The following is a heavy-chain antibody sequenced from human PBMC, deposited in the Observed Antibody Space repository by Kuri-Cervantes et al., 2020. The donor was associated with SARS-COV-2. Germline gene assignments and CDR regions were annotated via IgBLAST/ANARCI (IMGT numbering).Heavy chain of an antibody. D-gene: IGHD3-10*01. V-gene: IGHV4-61*02. CDR3: AREVRGPYYYYYYYMDV. J-gene: IGHJ6*03. CDR1: GGSISSGSYY. Sequence: SETLSLTCTVSGGSISSGSYYWSWIRQPAGKGLEWIGRIYTSGSTNYNPSLKSRVTMSVDTSKNQFSLKLSSVTAADTAVYYCAREVRGPYYYYYYYMDVWGKGTTVTVSS. CDR2: IYTSGST.